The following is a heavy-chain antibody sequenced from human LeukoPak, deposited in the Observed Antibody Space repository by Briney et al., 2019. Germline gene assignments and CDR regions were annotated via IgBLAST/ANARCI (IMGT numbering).Heavy chain of an antibody. J-gene: IGHJ5*02. D-gene: IGHD3-10*01. CDR1: GYTFTGYY. CDR3: ARDAGFGELIWGP. CDR2: IIPNSGGT. Sequence: ASVKVSCKASGYTFTGYYMHWVRQAPGQGLEWMGRIIPNSGGTNYAQKFQGRVIMTRDTSISTAYMELSSLRSDDTAVYYCARDAGFGELIWGPWGQGTLVTVSS. V-gene: IGHV1-2*06.